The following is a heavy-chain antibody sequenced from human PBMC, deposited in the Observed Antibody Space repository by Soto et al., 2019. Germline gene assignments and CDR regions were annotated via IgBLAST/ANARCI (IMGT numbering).Heavy chain of an antibody. CDR2: IYWDDNK. Sequence: QITLKESGPTLVKPTQTLTLTCTFSGFSLSTSGVAVGWIRQPPGKALEWLALIYWDDNKRYSPSLKSRLTVTKDTSKNQVVLTVTNMDPVDTATYYCAHGVGALVYWGQGTLVTVSS. CDR1: GFSLSTSGVA. V-gene: IGHV2-5*02. CDR3: AHGVGALVY. J-gene: IGHJ4*02. D-gene: IGHD1-26*01.